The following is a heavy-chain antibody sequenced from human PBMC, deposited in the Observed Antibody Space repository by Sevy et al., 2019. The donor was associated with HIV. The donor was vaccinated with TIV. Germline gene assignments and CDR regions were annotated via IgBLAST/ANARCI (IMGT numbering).Heavy chain of an antibody. D-gene: IGHD2-8*01. CDR3: AREGCTKPHYY. Sequence: GGSLRLSCAASGFDFSIYSMSWVRQAPGKGLEWVSTLSFGCGKINYADSVKGRFTISSDNSKSSVYLQMNNMRVEDTAVYYCAREGCTKPHYYWGQGTLVTVSS. J-gene: IGHJ4*02. CDR2: LSFGCGKI. V-gene: IGHV3-23*01. CDR1: GFDFSIYS.